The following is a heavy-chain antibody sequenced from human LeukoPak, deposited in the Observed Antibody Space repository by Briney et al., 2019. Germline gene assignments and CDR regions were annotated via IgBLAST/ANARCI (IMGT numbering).Heavy chain of an antibody. Sequence: SETLSLTCAVYGGSFSGYYWSWIRQPPGKGLEWIGEINHSGSTNYNPSLRSRVTISVDTSKNQFSLKLSSVTAADTAVYYCARRRVVPAAFDPWGQGTLVTVSS. CDR2: INHSGST. CDR1: GGSFSGYY. J-gene: IGHJ5*02. V-gene: IGHV4-34*01. D-gene: IGHD2-2*01. CDR3: ARRRVVPAAFDP.